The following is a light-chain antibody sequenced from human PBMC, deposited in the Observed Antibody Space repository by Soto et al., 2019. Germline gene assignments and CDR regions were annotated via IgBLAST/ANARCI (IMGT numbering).Light chain of an antibody. Sequence: DIQMTQSPSSLSASVGDRVTITCRASQGIRNDLGWYQQKPGKAPKLLIYTASTLDSGVPSRFSGGGFGTEFTLTISSLQPEDFATYYCLHHYTYPLTLGGGTKVELK. CDR2: TAS. CDR1: QGIRND. J-gene: IGKJ4*01. V-gene: IGKV1-17*01. CDR3: LHHYTYPLT.